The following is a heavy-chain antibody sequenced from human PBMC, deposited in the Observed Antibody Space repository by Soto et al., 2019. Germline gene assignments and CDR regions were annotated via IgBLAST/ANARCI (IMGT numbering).Heavy chain of an antibody. D-gene: IGHD3-16*01. V-gene: IGHV1-18*01. CDR2: INGYNGNT. CDR1: GYTFSTYG. Sequence: QVQLVQSGAEVKKPGASVKVSCKASGYTFSTYGISWVRQAPGQGLEWMGWINGYNGNTNYAPKLQGRITMTTDTSXXPAYMELRSLRSDDTAVYYCARMGDVPYYYYGMDVWGQGTTVTVSS. CDR3: ARMGDVPYYYYGMDV. J-gene: IGHJ6*02.